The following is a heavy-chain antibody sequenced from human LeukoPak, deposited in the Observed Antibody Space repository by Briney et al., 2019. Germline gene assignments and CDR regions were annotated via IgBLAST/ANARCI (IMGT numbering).Heavy chain of an antibody. Sequence: ASVKVSCKASGYTFTSYAMNWVRQAPGQGLEWMGWINTNTGNPTYAQGFTGRFVFSLDTSVSTAYLQISSLKAEDTAVYYCARIPYYYDSSGYPPFDYWGQGTLVTVSS. J-gene: IGHJ4*02. D-gene: IGHD3-22*01. CDR1: GYTFTSYA. V-gene: IGHV7-4-1*02. CDR3: ARIPYYYDSSGYPPFDY. CDR2: INTNTGNP.